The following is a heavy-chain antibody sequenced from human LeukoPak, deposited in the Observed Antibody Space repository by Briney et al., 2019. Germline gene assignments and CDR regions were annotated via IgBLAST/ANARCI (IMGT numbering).Heavy chain of an antibody. V-gene: IGHV1-69*13. CDR1: GGTFSSYA. Sequence: SVNVSCKASGGTFSSYAISWVRQAPGQGLEWMGGIIPIFGTANYAQKFQGRVTITADESTSTAYMELSSLRSEDTAVYYCARDSSAGQQLALVFDYWGQGTLVTVSS. CDR2: IIPIFGTA. J-gene: IGHJ4*02. CDR3: ARDSSAGQQLALVFDY. D-gene: IGHD6-13*01.